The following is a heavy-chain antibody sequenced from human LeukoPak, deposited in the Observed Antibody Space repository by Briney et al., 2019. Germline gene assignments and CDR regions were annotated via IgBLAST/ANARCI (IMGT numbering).Heavy chain of an antibody. V-gene: IGHV3-21*01. CDR1: GFTFSIHS. J-gene: IGHJ3*02. D-gene: IGHD2-15*01. Sequence: GGSLRLSCAASGFTFSIHSMNWVRQAPGKGLEWVSSISSSSSYIYYADSVKGRFTISRDNAKNSLYLQMNSLRAEDTAVYYCARGRRYCSGGSCLHDAFDIWGQGTMVTVSS. CDR2: ISSSSSYI. CDR3: ARGRRYCSGGSCLHDAFDI.